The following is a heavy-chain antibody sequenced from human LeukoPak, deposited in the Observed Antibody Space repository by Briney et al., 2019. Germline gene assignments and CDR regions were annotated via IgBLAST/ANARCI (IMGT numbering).Heavy chain of an antibody. D-gene: IGHD5-18*01. CDR1: GGSISSSSYY. CDR2: IYYSGST. V-gene: IGHV4-39*07. CDR3: ARVRGYSYGFDP. J-gene: IGHJ5*02. Sequence: SETLSLTCTVSGGSISSSSYYWGWIRQPPGKGLEWVGSIYYSGSTYCNPSLKSRVTISVDTSKNQFSLKLSSVTAADTAVYYCARVRGYSYGFDPWGQGTLVTVSS.